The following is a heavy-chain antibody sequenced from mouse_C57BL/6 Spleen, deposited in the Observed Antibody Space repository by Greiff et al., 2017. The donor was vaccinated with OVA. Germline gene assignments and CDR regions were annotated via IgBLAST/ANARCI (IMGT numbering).Heavy chain of an antibody. V-gene: IGHV1-81*01. CDR1: GYTFTSYG. D-gene: IGHD2-4*01. Sequence: QVQLQQSGAELARPGASVKLSCKASGYTFTSYGISWVKQRTGQGLEWIGEIYPRSGNTYYNEKFKGKATLTADKSSSTAYMELRSLTSEDSAVYFCARGYYEYPYFDYWGQGTTLTVSS. CDR3: ARGYYEYPYFDY. J-gene: IGHJ2*01. CDR2: IYPRSGNT.